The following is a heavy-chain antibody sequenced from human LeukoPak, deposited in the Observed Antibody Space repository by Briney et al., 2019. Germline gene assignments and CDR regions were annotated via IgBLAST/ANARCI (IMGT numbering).Heavy chain of an antibody. CDR2: IRYDGSNK. V-gene: IGHV3-30*02. CDR3: AKAGGDTAMDLYYYYMDV. D-gene: IGHD5-18*01. CDR1: GFTFSSYW. Sequence: GGSLRLSCAASGFTFSSYWMSWVRQAPGKGLEWVTFIRYDGSNKYYADSVKGRFTISRDNSKNTLYLQMNSLRTEDMAVYYCAKAGGDTAMDLYYYYMDVWGKGTTVTISS. J-gene: IGHJ6*03.